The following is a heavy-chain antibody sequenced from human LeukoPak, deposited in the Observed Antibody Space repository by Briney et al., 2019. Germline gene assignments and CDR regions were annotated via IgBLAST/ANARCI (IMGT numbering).Heavy chain of an antibody. Sequence: GASVKVSCKASGYTFTSYGISLVRQAPGQGLEWMGWISAYNGNTNYAQKLQGRVTMTTDTSTSTAYMELRSLRSDDTAVYYCARDLIPGIAAAATDAFDIWGQGTMVTVSS. CDR1: GYTFTSYG. V-gene: IGHV1-18*01. CDR3: ARDLIPGIAAAATDAFDI. J-gene: IGHJ3*02. CDR2: ISAYNGNT. D-gene: IGHD6-13*01.